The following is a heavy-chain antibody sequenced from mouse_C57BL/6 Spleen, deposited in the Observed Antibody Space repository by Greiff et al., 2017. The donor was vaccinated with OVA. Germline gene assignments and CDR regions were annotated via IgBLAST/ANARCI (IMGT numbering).Heavy chain of an antibody. CDR1: GYTFTSYW. Sequence: QVQLQQPGAELVKPGASVKMSCKASGYTFTSYWITWVKQRPGQGLEWIGDIYPGSGSTNYNEKFKSKATLTVDTSSSTAYMQLSSLTSEDSAVYYWARDYYGSSYDYAMDYWGQGTSVTVSS. V-gene: IGHV1-55*01. CDR2: IYPGSGST. D-gene: IGHD1-1*01. CDR3: ARDYYGSSYDYAMDY. J-gene: IGHJ4*01.